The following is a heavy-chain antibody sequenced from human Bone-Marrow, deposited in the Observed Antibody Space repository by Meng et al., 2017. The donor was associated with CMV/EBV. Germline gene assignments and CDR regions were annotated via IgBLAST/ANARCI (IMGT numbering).Heavy chain of an antibody. J-gene: IGHJ4*02. Sequence: GESLKISCAASGFTFSSYSMNWVRQAPGKGLEWVSSISSSSSYIYYADSVKGRFTISRDNAKNSLYLQMNSLRAEDTAVYYCAREPRSWYEIDNWGQGTLVTVSS. CDR2: ISSSSSYI. CDR3: AREPRSWYEIDN. V-gene: IGHV3-21*01. D-gene: IGHD6-13*01. CDR1: GFTFSSYS.